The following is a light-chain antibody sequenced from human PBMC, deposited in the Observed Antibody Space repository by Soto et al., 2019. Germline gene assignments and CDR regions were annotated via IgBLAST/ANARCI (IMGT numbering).Light chain of an antibody. CDR2: GAS. CDR1: QSVSSN. J-gene: IGKJ1*01. CDR3: QQYNNWPPWT. V-gene: IGKV3-15*01. Sequence: EIVVTQSPATLSVSPGERATLSCRASQSVSSNLAWYQQKPGQAPRLLIYGASTRATGIPARFSGSGSGTELPLTISSLQSEDFAVYYCQQYNNWPPWTFGQGTKVEIK.